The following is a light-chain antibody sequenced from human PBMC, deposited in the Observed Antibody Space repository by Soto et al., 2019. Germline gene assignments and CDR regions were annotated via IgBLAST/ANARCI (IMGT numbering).Light chain of an antibody. J-gene: IGKJ5*01. CDR3: QQRNVWPPVT. CDR2: GAF. V-gene: IGKV3-11*01. Sequence: EIVLTQSPATLSLSPGERATLPCRASPSVTNFLAWYQQKPGQAPRLFIYGAFNRATGIPARFSGSGSGTDFTLTISSLEPEDSAVYYCQQRNVWPPVTFGQGTRLEI. CDR1: PSVTNF.